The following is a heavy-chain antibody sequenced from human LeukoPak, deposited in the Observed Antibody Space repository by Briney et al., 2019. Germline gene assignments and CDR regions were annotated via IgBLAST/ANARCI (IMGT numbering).Heavy chain of an antibody. CDR1: GGSISSIIYY. CDR3: ARKRFYYDY. Sequence: SETLSLTCTVSGGSISSIIYYWGWIRQPPGKGLEWIGTIYYSGSTYYNPSLKSRVTISVDTSRNQFSLKLSSVTAADTAVYFCARKRFYYDYWGQGTLLTVSS. V-gene: IGHV4-39*01. CDR2: IYYSGST. J-gene: IGHJ4*02.